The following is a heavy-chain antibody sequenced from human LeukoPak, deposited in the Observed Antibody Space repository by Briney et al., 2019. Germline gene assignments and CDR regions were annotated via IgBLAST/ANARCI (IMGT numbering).Heavy chain of an antibody. CDR1: GYSISSGYY. CDR3: ARGRRSSTTDY. Sequence: PSETLSLTCAVSGYSISSGYYWGWIRQPPGKGLEWIGSIYHSGSTYYNPSLKSRVTISVDTSKNQFSLKLSSVTAADTAVYYCARGRRSSTTDYWGQGTLVTVSS. CDR2: IYHSGST. J-gene: IGHJ4*02. V-gene: IGHV4-38-2*01. D-gene: IGHD6-6*01.